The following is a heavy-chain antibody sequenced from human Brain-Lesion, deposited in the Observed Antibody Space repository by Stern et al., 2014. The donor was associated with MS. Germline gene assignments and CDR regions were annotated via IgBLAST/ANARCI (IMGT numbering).Heavy chain of an antibody. V-gene: IGHV2-5*02. J-gene: IGHJ4*02. CDR1: GFSLRTDGMG. CDR3: SHGRPHYASWVNGDFDY. D-gene: IGHD3-3*01. Sequence: QITLKESGPDLVTPTQSLTLTCTFSGFSLRTDGMGLGWDRPPQGQALEXLVLIYWDNDKRYSNSQRSRLTINKDTTSTQLVNPMTNMGPVDTATYYCSHGRPHYASWVNGDFDYWGQGALVTVSS. CDR2: IYWDNDK.